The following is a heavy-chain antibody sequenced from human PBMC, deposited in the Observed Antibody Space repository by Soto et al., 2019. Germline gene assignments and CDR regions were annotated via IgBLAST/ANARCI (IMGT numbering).Heavy chain of an antibody. CDR1: GGSVSSGSYY. Sequence: SETLSLTCPVSGGSVSSGSYYWSWIRPPPGKGLEWIGHIYYNGSTYYNPSLKSRLTISVDTSKNEFSLRLTSVTAADTAVYFCATDEYFGSEIDFYYYAMDVCGQGTTVTVSS. V-gene: IGHV4-31*03. CDR3: ATDEYFGSEIDFYYYAMDV. J-gene: IGHJ6*02. D-gene: IGHD3-10*01. CDR2: IYYNGST.